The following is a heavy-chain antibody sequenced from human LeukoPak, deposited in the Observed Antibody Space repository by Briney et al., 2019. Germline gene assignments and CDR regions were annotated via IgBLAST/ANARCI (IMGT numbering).Heavy chain of an antibody. D-gene: IGHD6-6*01. V-gene: IGHV3-48*03. CDR3: ARGGIAARFAY. Sequence: PGGSLRLSYAASGFPFSSYEMNWVRQAPGKGLEWVSSISSGSNSIFYADSVRGRFTISRDNAKNSLFLQMNSLRVEDTAVYYCARGGIAARFAYWGQGTLVTVSS. J-gene: IGHJ4*02. CDR2: ISSGSNSI. CDR1: GFPFSSYE.